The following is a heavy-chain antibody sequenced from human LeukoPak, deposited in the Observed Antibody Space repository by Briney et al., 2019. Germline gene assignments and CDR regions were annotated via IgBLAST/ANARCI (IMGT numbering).Heavy chain of an antibody. CDR1: GFTFSSYW. D-gene: IGHD3-22*01. J-gene: IGHJ3*02. V-gene: IGHV3-74*01. CDR3: ARDRRLYYYDSRDALDI. CDR2: INSDGSST. Sequence: GGSLRLSCAASGFTFSSYWMHWVRQAPGKGLVWVSRINSDGSSTSYADSVKGRFTISRDNAKNTLYLQMNSLRAEDTAVYYCARDRRLYYYDSRDALDIWGQGTMVTVSS.